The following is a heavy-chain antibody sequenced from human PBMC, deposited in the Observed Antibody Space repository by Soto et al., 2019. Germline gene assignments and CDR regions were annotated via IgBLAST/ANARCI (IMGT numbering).Heavy chain of an antibody. Sequence: QVQLVQSGAEVKKPGSSVKVSCKASGGTFSSYTISWVRQAPGQGLEWMGRIIPILGIANYAQKFQGRVTITADKXXSTAYMELSSLRSEDTAVYYCARDFGSSGWYSLDYWGQGTLVTVSS. D-gene: IGHD6-19*01. V-gene: IGHV1-69*08. CDR1: GGTFSSYT. J-gene: IGHJ4*02. CDR2: IIPILGIA. CDR3: ARDFGSSGWYSLDY.